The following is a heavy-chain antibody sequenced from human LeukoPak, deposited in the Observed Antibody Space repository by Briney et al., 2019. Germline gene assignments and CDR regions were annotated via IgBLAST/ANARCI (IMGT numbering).Heavy chain of an antibody. V-gene: IGHV3-33*01. CDR1: GFTFSSYG. CDR2: IWYDGSKK. J-gene: IGHJ4*02. CDR3: ARDSPYFDY. Sequence: GGSLRLSCAASGFTFSSYGMHWVRQAPGKGLEWVAVIWYDGSKKYYADSVKGRFTMSRDDSKNTLYLQMNSLRAEDTAVYYCARDSPYFDYWGPGTLVTVSS.